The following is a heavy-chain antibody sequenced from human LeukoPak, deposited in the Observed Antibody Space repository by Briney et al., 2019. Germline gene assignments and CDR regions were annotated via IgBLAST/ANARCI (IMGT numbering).Heavy chain of an antibody. CDR2: IRYDGSNK. CDR3: AREFLSSSSGGYYFDY. D-gene: IGHD6-6*01. CDR1: GFSFSSYG. J-gene: IGHJ4*02. Sequence: GGSLRLSCAASGFSFSSYGMHWVRQAPGKGLEWVAFIRYDGSNKYYADSVKGRFTISRDNAKNSLYLQMNSLRAEDTAVYYCAREFLSSSSGGYYFDYWGQGTLVTVSS. V-gene: IGHV3-30*02.